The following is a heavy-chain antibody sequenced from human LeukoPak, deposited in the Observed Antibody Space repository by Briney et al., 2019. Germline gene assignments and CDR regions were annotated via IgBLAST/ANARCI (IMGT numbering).Heavy chain of an antibody. Sequence: SETLSLTCAVYGGSFSGYYWSWIRQPPGKGLEWIGEINHSGSTNYNPSLKSRVTISVDTSKNQFSLKLSSVTAADTAVYYCARDPGGAFDIWGQGTMVTVSS. CDR3: ARDPGGAFDI. J-gene: IGHJ3*02. CDR1: GGSFSGYY. CDR2: INHSGST. D-gene: IGHD3-16*01. V-gene: IGHV4-34*01.